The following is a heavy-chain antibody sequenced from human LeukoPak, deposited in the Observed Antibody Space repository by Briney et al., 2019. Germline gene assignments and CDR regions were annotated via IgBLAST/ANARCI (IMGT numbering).Heavy chain of an antibody. CDR3: ARDPETYYCDSSGYYPFDY. D-gene: IGHD3-22*01. CDR2: INPNSGGT. Sequence: GASVKVSCKASGYTFTGYYMHWVRQAPGQGLEWMGRINPNSGGTNYAQKFQGRVTMTRDTSISTAYMELSRLRSDDTAVYYCARDPETYYCDSSGYYPFDYWGQGTLVTVSS. J-gene: IGHJ4*02. CDR1: GYTFTGYY. V-gene: IGHV1-2*06.